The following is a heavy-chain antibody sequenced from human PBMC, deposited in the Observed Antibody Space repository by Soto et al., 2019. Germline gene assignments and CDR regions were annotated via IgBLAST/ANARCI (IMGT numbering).Heavy chain of an antibody. J-gene: IGHJ4*02. V-gene: IGHV3-15*01. CDR2: IKSKTDGGTT. CDR1: GFTFSNAW. Sequence: GGSLRLSCAASGFTFSNAWMSWVRQAPGKGLEWVGRIKSKTDGGTTDYAAPVKGRFTISRDDSKNTLYLQMNSLKTEDTAVYYCTLYSYPNWGLTFDYWGQGTLVTVSS. CDR3: TLYSYPNWGLTFDY. D-gene: IGHD7-27*01.